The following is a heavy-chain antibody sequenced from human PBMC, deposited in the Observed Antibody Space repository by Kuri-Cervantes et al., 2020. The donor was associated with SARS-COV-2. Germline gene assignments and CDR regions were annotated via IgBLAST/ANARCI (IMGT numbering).Heavy chain of an antibody. CDR1: GLAFTSYA. J-gene: IGHJ4*02. V-gene: IGHV3-30*18. Sequence: GGSLRLSCAVSGLAFTSYAMHWVRQAPGKGLEWVALISYDGSNKYYADSVKGRFTISRDNSKNTLYLQMSSLRVEDTAVYYCAKDPHGIVVVVAAIDQWGQGTLVTVSS. CDR2: ISYDGSNK. CDR3: AKDPHGIVVVVAAIDQ. D-gene: IGHD2-15*01.